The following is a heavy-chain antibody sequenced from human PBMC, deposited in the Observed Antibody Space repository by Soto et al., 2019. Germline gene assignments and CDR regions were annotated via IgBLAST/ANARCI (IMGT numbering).Heavy chain of an antibody. V-gene: IGHV4-59*01. J-gene: IGHJ4*02. CDR3: ARDGYDGSGSPYPAF. CDR2: IYYLGST. Sequence: SEALSLSCTVSGASMSEYFWSWIRQSPGKGLEWIGYIYYLGSTDYNPSLKSRVTISVDTSKRQFSLRLTSVTAADTAVYYCARDGYDGSGSPYPAFWGPGTQVTVSS. CDR1: GASMSEYF. D-gene: IGHD3-10*01.